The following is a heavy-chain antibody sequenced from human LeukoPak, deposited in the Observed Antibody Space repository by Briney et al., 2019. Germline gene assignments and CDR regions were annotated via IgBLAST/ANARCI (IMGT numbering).Heavy chain of an antibody. Sequence: GGSLRLSCAASGFTFSSYGMHWVRQAPGKGLEWVAFIRYDGSNKYYVDSVKGRFTISRDNSKNTLYLQMNSLRAEDTAVYYCAKGAVQYCSSTSCSSHSFDYWGQGTLVTVSS. J-gene: IGHJ4*02. D-gene: IGHD2-2*01. CDR1: GFTFSSYG. CDR2: IRYDGSNK. CDR3: AKGAVQYCSSTSCSSHSFDY. V-gene: IGHV3-30*02.